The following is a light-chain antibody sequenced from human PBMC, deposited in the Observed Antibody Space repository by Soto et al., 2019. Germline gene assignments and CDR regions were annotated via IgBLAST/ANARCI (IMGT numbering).Light chain of an antibody. CDR2: EVS. CDR3: NSYTSKSTGV. Sequence: QSALTQPASVSGSPGQSITISCTGTSSDVGGYHYVSWYQQHPGKAPKLIIYEVSNRPSGVSNRFSGSKSGNTASLTISGLQAEDEADYYCNSYTSKSTGVFGTGTSSPS. CDR1: SSDVGGYHY. V-gene: IGLV2-14*01. J-gene: IGLJ1*01.